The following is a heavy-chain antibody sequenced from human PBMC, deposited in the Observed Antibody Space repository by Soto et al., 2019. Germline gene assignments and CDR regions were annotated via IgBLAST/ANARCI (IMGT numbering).Heavy chain of an antibody. J-gene: IGHJ5*02. CDR1: GGSISSGGYY. V-gene: IGHV4-31*03. CDR3: ARISITGTTDWFDT. D-gene: IGHD1-7*01. CDR2: IYYSGST. Sequence: SETLSLTCTVSGGSISSGGYYWSWIRQHPGKGLEWIGYIYYSGSTYYNPSLKSRVTISVDTSKNQFSLKLSSVTAADTAVYYCARISITGTTDWFDTWGQGTLVTVSS.